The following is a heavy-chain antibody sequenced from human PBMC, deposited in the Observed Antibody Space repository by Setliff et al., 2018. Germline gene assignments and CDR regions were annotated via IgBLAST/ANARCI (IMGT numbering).Heavy chain of an antibody. CDR3: AKDHSYDFWAGILNPF. V-gene: IGHV3-23*01. CDR2: ITGSAART. D-gene: IGHD3-3*01. CDR1: GLTFSSYE. Sequence: GGSLRLSCGVFGLTFSSYEMSWVRQAPGKGLEWVSTITGSAARTYYADSVKGRFTISRDNSKSILYLQMNSLRAEDTAVYYCAKDHSYDFWAGILNPFWGQGTLVTVS. J-gene: IGHJ4*02.